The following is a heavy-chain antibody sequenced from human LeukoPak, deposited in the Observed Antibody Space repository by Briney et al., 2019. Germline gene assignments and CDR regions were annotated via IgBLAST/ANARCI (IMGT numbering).Heavy chain of an antibody. V-gene: IGHV4-39*01. CDR1: GFTVGSNY. D-gene: IGHD3-10*01. J-gene: IGHJ4*02. CDR2: IYYSGST. CDR3: ARHYGP. Sequence: GSLRLSCAASGFTVGSNYMSWVRQPPGKGLEWIGSIYYSGSTYYNPSLKSRVTISVDTSKNQFSLKLNSVTATDTAVYYCARHYGPWGQGTLVTVSS.